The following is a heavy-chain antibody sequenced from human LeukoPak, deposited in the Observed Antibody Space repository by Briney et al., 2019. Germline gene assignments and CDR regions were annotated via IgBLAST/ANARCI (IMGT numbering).Heavy chain of an antibody. Sequence: PGGSLRLSCAASGFTFSSYAMSWVRQAPGKGLEWVSAISGSGGNTYFADSVKGRFTISRDNSKNTLYLHINSLRPEDTALYYCVKDNPLDYWGQGTLVIVSS. CDR1: GFTFSSYA. CDR2: ISGSGGNT. CDR3: VKDNPLDY. V-gene: IGHV3-23*01. J-gene: IGHJ4*02. D-gene: IGHD1-14*01.